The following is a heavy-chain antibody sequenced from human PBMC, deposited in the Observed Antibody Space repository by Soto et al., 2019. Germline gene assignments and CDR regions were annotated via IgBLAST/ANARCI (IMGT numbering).Heavy chain of an antibody. CDR3: ARRDRFTEVTSSPLRAFDF. CDR1: GYSFDTHW. D-gene: IGHD2-2*01. V-gene: IGHV5-51*01. Sequence: GESLKISCKGSGYSFDTHWIGWVRQMPGKGLEWMGIIYPDDSDTRYSPSFQGQVTFSADKSITTAYLQWSSLKASDTAMYYFARRDRFTEVTSSPLRAFDFWGQGTMVTVSS. CDR2: IYPDDSDT. J-gene: IGHJ3*01.